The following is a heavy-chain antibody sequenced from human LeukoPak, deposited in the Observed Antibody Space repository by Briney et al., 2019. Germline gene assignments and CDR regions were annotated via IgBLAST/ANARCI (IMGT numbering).Heavy chain of an antibody. V-gene: IGHV3-23*01. D-gene: IGHD4-17*01. Sequence: GGSLRLSCAASGFTFSSYSMNWVRQAPGKGLEWVSAISGSGGSTYYADSVKGRFTISRDNSKNTLYLQMNSLRAEDTAVYYCARGHGDYIGSYWYFDLWGRGTLVTVSS. CDR3: ARGHGDYIGSYWYFDL. CDR2: ISGSGGST. J-gene: IGHJ2*01. CDR1: GFTFSSYS.